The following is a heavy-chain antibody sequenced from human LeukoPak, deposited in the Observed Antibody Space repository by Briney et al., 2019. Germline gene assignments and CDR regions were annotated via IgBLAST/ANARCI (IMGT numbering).Heavy chain of an antibody. CDR3: ARDFRGSVVRGPRIYYYYYMDV. D-gene: IGHD3-10*01. CDR1: GVSISSYY. J-gene: IGHJ6*03. CDR2: IYTSGST. V-gene: IGHV4-4*07. Sequence: SETLSLTCTVSGVSISSYYWSWIRQPAGKGLEWIGRIYTSGSTNYNPSLKSRVTMSVDTSKNQLSLKLSSVTAADTAVYYCARDFRGSVVRGPRIYYYYYMDVWGKGTTVTISS.